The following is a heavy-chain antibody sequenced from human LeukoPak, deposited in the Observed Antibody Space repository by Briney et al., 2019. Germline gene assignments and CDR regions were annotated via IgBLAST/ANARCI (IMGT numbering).Heavy chain of an antibody. Sequence: SETLSLTCAVYGGSFSGYYWSWICQPPGKGLEWIGEINHSGSTNYNPSLKSRVTISVDTSKNQFSLKLSSVTAADTAVYYCARGPSVADSPPFDYWGQGTLVTVSS. CDR2: INHSGST. CDR1: GGSFSGYY. V-gene: IGHV4-34*01. J-gene: IGHJ4*02. D-gene: IGHD6-19*01. CDR3: ARGPSVADSPPFDY.